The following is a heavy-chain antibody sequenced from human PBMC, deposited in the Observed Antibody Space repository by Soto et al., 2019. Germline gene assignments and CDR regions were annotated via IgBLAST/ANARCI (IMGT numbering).Heavy chain of an antibody. CDR3: AREISSGYNWFDP. V-gene: IGHV4-31*03. J-gene: IGHJ5*02. Sequence: LTCSVSGGSVSSGGYYWTWVRQHPGKGLEWIGYIYYSGSTYYNPSLKSRVTISVDTSKNQFSLKLSSVTAADTAVYYCAREISSGYNWFDPWGQGTLVTVSS. D-gene: IGHD3-22*01. CDR2: IYYSGST. CDR1: GGSVSSGGYY.